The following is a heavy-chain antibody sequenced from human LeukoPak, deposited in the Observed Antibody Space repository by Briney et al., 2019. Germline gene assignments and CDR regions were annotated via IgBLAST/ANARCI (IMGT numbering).Heavy chain of an antibody. Sequence: ASVKVSCKASGYTFTGYYMHWVRQAPGQGLEWMGRINPNSGGTNYAQKFQGRVTMTRDTSISTAYMELSRLRSDDTAVYYCARKRDAYCSGGSCYSFLDYWGQGTLVTVSS. D-gene: IGHD2-15*01. CDR2: INPNSGGT. J-gene: IGHJ4*02. CDR3: ARKRDAYCSGGSCYSFLDY. V-gene: IGHV1-2*06. CDR1: GYTFTGYY.